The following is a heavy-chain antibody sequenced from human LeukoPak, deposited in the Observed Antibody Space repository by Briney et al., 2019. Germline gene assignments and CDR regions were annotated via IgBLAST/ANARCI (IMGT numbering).Heavy chain of an antibody. CDR1: DGSISSSNW. V-gene: IGHV4-4*02. Sequence: PSGTLSLTCAVSDGSISSSNWWSWVRQPPGKGLEWIGEIYHSGSTNYNASLKSRVSISADKSKNQFSLKLSSVTAADTAVYYCARQDLRDPKGVGGYLFDYWGQGTLVTVSS. CDR2: IYHSGST. D-gene: IGHD1-26*01. J-gene: IGHJ4*02. CDR3: ARQDLRDPKGVGGYLFDY.